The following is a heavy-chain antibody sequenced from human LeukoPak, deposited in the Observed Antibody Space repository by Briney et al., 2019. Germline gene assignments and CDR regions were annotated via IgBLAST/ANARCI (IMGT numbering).Heavy chain of an antibody. CDR2: ISSSSSYI. V-gene: IGHV3-21*01. CDR1: GFTFSSYS. Sequence: PGGSLRLSCAASGFTFSSYSMNWVRQAPGKGLEWVSSISSSSSYIYYADSVKGRFTISRDNAKNSLYLQMNSLRAEDTAVYYCASGGSSSYDAFDIWGQGTMVTVSS. D-gene: IGHD6-6*01. J-gene: IGHJ3*02. CDR3: ASGGSSSYDAFDI.